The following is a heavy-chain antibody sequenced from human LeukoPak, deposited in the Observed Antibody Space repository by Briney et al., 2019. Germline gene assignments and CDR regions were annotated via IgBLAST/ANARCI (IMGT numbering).Heavy chain of an antibody. V-gene: IGHV4-59*01. Sequence: PSQTLSLTCTVSGGSISSYYWSWIRQPPGKGLEWIGYIYYSGSTNYNPSLKSRVTISVDTSKNQFSLKLSSVTAADTAVYYCARGMEMATDAFDYWGQGTLVTVSS. CDR3: ARGMEMATDAFDY. CDR1: GGSISSYY. D-gene: IGHD5-24*01. J-gene: IGHJ4*02. CDR2: IYYSGST.